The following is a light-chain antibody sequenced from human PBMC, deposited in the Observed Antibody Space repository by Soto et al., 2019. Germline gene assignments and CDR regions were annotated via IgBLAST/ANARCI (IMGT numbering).Light chain of an antibody. CDR1: SSDVGGYNY. V-gene: IGLV2-8*01. CDR3: SSYAGSTPHYV. CDR2: EVS. Sequence: QSVLTQPPSASGSPGQSVTISCTGTSSDVGGYNYVSWYQQHPGKAPKLMIYEVSKRPSGVPDRFSGSKSGNTASLTVSGLQAEDEADYYCSSYAGSTPHYVFGTGTKVTVL. J-gene: IGLJ1*01.